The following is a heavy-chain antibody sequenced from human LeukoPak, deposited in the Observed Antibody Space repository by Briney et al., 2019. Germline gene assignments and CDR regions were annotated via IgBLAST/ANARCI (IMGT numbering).Heavy chain of an antibody. CDR3: ASVGATAYFDY. CDR2: ISAYNGNT. D-gene: IGHD1-26*01. J-gene: IGHJ4*02. CDR1: GYTFTSYG. V-gene: IGHV1-18*01. Sequence: GESLKISCKGSGYTFTSYGISWVRQAPGQGLEWMGWISAYNGNTNYAQKLQGRVTMTTDTSTSTAYMELRSLRSDDTAVYYCASVGATAYFDYWGQGTLVTVSS.